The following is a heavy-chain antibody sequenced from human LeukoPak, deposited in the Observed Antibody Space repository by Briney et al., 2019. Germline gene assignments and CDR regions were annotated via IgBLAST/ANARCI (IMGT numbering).Heavy chain of an antibody. CDR2: ITSGGSAT. V-gene: IGHV3-48*03. D-gene: IGHD3-10*01. CDR3: VREGKRNAFDI. J-gene: IGHJ3*02. Sequence: PGGSLRLSCAVSGFTFSSYQMSWVRQAPGKGLEWVTYITSGGSATYYADSVKGRFTISRDNAKNSLYLQMNNLRAEDTALYYCVREGKRNAFDIWGQGTMVTVSS. CDR1: GFTFSSYQ.